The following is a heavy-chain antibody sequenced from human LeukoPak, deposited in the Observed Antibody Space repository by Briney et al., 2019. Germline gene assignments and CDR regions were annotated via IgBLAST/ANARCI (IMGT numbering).Heavy chain of an antibody. Sequence: SETLSLTCTVSGGTISSSYWSWVRQPPGKGLGWIGYIYYTGSTNNNPSLKSRVTISVDTSKSQFSLKLRSVTAADTAVYYCARHYYDTSGYYLGFDYWGQGTLVTVSS. CDR2: IYYTGST. D-gene: IGHD3-22*01. V-gene: IGHV4-59*08. J-gene: IGHJ4*02. CDR3: ARHYYDTSGYYLGFDY. CDR1: GGTISSSY.